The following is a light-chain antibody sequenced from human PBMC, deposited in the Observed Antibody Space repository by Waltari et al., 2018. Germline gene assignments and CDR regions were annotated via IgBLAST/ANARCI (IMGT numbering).Light chain of an antibody. CDR2: NDN. CDR3: AVWDDSLGGV. J-gene: IGLJ3*02. Sequence: QSVLTQHPSVSGTPGQRVTISCSGSNSNIGGNFVNWYQQLPGKAPKLLIYNDNQGPSGAPDRFSASKSGTSAALAITGLQSEDEADYYCAVWDDSLGGVFGGGTKLTVL. CDR1: NSNIGGNF. V-gene: IGLV1-44*01.